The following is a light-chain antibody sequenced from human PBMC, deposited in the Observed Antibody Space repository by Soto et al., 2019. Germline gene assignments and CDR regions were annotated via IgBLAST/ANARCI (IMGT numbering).Light chain of an antibody. Sequence: DIQRTQSPSTVSGSVGDRVTITCRASQTISSWLAWYQKKPGKDPKILIYKASSLESGVPSRSSGSGSGTEFTLTISRLQTDDFATYECQQYNSYPFTFGQGTRLEIK. J-gene: IGKJ5*01. V-gene: IGKV1-5*03. CDR1: QTISSW. CDR2: KAS. CDR3: QQYNSYPFT.